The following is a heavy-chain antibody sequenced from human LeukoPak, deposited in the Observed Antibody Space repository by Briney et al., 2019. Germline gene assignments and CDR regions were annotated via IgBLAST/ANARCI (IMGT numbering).Heavy chain of an antibody. Sequence: GGSLRLSCAASGFTFSSYWMHWVRQAPGKGLVWVSRIKGDGSSTLYADSVKGRFTISRDNTKNTLYLQMNSLRVEDTAVYYCARDGTTVVPFDYWGQGTLVTVS. V-gene: IGHV3-74*01. CDR1: GFTFSSYW. J-gene: IGHJ4*02. CDR3: ARDGTTVVPFDY. CDR2: IKGDGSST. D-gene: IGHD4-23*01.